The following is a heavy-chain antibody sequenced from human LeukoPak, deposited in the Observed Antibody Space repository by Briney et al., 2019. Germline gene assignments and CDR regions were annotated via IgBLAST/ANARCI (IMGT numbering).Heavy chain of an antibody. D-gene: IGHD3-9*01. V-gene: IGHV4-39*01. CDR3: ARHTDVLTGRY. J-gene: IGHJ4*02. Sequence: KPSETLSLXCIVSGGSINTSPYYWGWIRQPPGKGLEWIASFYYSGSTYYNPSLKSRVTISADRSKNQLSLKLSSVTAADTAVYYCARHTDVLTGRYWGQGTLVTVSS. CDR2: FYYSGST. CDR1: GGSINTSPYY.